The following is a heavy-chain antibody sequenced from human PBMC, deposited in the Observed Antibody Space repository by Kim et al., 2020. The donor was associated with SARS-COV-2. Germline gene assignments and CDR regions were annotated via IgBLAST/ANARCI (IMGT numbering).Heavy chain of an antibody. CDR2: IWYDGSKK. J-gene: IGHJ6*02. D-gene: IGHD3-10*01. CDR1: GFAFSSYG. CDR3: AGSYYNVNGMDV. V-gene: IGHV3-33*01. Sequence: GGSLGLSCEASGFAFSSYGMHWVRQAPGKGLEWVSGIWYDGSKKYYGDSVKGRFTISRDNSKNMLFLQMNSLRAEDTAVYYCAGSYYNVNGMDVWGQGTTVTVSS.